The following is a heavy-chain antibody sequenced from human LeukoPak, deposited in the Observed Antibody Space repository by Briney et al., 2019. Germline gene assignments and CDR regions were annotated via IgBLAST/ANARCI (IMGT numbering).Heavy chain of an antibody. Sequence: ASVKVSCKASGYSFTGSYMHWVRQAPGQGLEWMGWINPNSGGTNYAQKFQGRVTMTRDTSISTAYMELSRLRSDDTAVYYCARDYSGSYNDAFDIWGQGTMVTVSS. CDR2: INPNSGGT. CDR3: ARDYSGSYNDAFDI. D-gene: IGHD1-26*01. CDR1: GYSFTGSY. V-gene: IGHV1-2*02. J-gene: IGHJ3*02.